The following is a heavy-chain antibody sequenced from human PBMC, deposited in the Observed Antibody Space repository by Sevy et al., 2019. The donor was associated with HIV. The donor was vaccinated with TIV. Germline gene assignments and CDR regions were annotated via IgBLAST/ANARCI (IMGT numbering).Heavy chain of an antibody. D-gene: IGHD2-8*01. Sequence: GGSLRLSCAASGFTFSKYSMSWVRQPPGKGLEWVSTLVFGCGEIKHADSVKGRFTISRDNSKSSVYLQMNNLRPEDTAVYYCARVGCTKPHDDWGQGTLVTVSS. J-gene: IGHJ4*02. CDR3: ARVGCTKPHDD. CDR2: LVFGCGEI. V-gene: IGHV3-23*01. CDR1: GFTFSKYS.